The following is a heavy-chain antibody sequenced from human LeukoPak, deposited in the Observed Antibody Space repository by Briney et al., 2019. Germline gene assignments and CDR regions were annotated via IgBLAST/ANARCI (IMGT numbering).Heavy chain of an antibody. CDR1: GFTFSSYE. CDR2: ISSSGSTI. D-gene: IGHD5-24*01. V-gene: IGHV3-48*03. CDR3: ARDAGRDGYNL. Sequence: PGGPLRLSCAASGFTFSSYEMNWVRQAPGKGLEWVSYISSSGSTIYYADSVKGRFTISRDNAKNSLYLQMNSLRAEDTAVYYCARDAGRDGYNLWGQGTLVTVSS. J-gene: IGHJ4*02.